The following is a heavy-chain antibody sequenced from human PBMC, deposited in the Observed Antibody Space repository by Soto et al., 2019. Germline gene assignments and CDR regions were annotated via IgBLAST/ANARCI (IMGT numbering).Heavy chain of an antibody. CDR2: INHSGST. D-gene: IGHD6-6*01. J-gene: IGHJ6*02. Sequence: PGKGLEWIGEINHSGSTNYNPSLKSRVTISVDTSKNQFSLKLSSVTAADTAVYYCVLVHRSIAIGGCSTGMAVRRHGSTVIVS. CDR3: VLVHRSIAIGGCSTGMAV. V-gene: IGHV4-34*01.